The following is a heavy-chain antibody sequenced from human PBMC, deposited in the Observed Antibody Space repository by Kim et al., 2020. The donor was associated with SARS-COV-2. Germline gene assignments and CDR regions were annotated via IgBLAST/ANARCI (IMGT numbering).Heavy chain of an antibody. CDR2: MYFSGSS. J-gene: IGHJ4*02. V-gene: IGHV4-39*01. CDR1: GGSIDINSYH. D-gene: IGHD2-21*02. CDR3: ARHRYGGNSIDY. Sequence: SETLSLTCTVSGGSIDINSYHWGWIRQPPGKGLEWIASMYFSGSSHYNPSLRSRVTLSVDTSKNQVSLRMDSVTATDTAMYYCARHRYGGNSIDYWGQGTLVTVSS.